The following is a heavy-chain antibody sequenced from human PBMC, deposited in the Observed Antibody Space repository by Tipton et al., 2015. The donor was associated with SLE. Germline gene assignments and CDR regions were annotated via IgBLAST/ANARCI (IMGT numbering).Heavy chain of an antibody. D-gene: IGHD6-19*01. V-gene: IGHV4-39*07. J-gene: IGHJ6*02. CDR1: GGSISSGSGW. Sequence: GLVKPSETLSLTCTVSGGSISSGSGWWGWIRQSPGRGLEWIATVYYRGRTFYNLSLKSRVTISVDTSKNQFSLKLSSVTAADTAVYYCARDPSPTVAGIEGGDYYYYYGMDVWGQGTTVTVSS. CDR2: VYYRGRT. CDR3: ARDPSPTVAGIEGGDYYYYYGMDV.